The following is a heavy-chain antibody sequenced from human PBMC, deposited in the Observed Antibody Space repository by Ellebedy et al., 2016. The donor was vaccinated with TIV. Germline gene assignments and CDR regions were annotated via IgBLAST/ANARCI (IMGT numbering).Heavy chain of an antibody. D-gene: IGHD6-19*01. J-gene: IGHJ4*02. CDR3: TRETNPPPGALAGTGFDC. CDR2: KRFDGRNA. V-gene: IGHV3-30*02. CDR1: GFSFSTYG. Sequence: PGGSLRLSCVASGFSFSTYGMHWVRQAPGKGLEWVAFKRFDGRNAYNGDSVKGRFIISRDLSKNTLYLQMNRLRSEDTGIYYCTRETNPPPGALAGTGFDCWGQGTLVIVSS.